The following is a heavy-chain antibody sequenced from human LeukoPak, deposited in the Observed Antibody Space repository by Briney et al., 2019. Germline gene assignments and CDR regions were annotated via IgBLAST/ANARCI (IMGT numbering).Heavy chain of an antibody. D-gene: IGHD3-22*01. J-gene: IGHJ4*02. CDR2: IWYDGSNK. V-gene: IGHV3-33*01. Sequence: GGSLRLSCAASGFTFSSYGMHWVRQAPGKGLEWVAVIWYDGSNKYYADSVKGRFTISRDNSKNTLYLQMNSLRAEDTAVYYCAREWEQNYYDSSGYLDYWGQGTLVTVSS. CDR3: AREWEQNYYDSSGYLDY. CDR1: GFTFSSYG.